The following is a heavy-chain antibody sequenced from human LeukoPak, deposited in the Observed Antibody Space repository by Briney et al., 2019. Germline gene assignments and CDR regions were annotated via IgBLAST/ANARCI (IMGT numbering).Heavy chain of an antibody. CDR1: GGSISSYY. J-gene: IGHJ5*02. Sequence: SETLSLTCTVSGGSISSYYWSWIRQPPGKGLEWIGYIYYSGSTNYNPSLKSRVTISVDTSKNQFSLKLSSVTAADTAVYYCARTRPRYCSSTSCYTSSGYFDPWGQGTLVTVSS. CDR3: ARTRPRYCSSTSCYTSSGYFDP. V-gene: IGHV4-59*08. D-gene: IGHD2-2*02. CDR2: IYYSGST.